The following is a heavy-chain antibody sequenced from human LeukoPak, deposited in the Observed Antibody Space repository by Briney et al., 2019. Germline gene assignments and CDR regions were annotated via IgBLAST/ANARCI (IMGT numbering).Heavy chain of an antibody. CDR3: AREGIAAADYYYYYMDV. J-gene: IGHJ6*03. CDR2: IKQDGSEK. D-gene: IGHD6-13*01. Sequence: GGSLRLSCAASGFTFSSYWMSWVRQAPGKGLEWVANIKQDGSEKYYVDSVKGRFTISRDNAKNSLYLQMNSLRAEDTAVYYCAREGIAAADYYYYYMDVWGKGTTVTVPS. CDR1: GFTFSSYW. V-gene: IGHV3-7*01.